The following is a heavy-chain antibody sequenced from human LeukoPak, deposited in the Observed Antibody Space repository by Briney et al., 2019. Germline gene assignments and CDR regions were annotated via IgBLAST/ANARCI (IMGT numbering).Heavy chain of an antibody. D-gene: IGHD3-10*01. CDR3: AKRGVVIRGILVIGYHQEAYHYDF. V-gene: IGHV3-23*01. Sequence: GGSLRLSCAASGFTFSSYAMSWVRQAPARGLEWVSYIGERGGSTTYADSVKGRFTISRDTSLNTLYLQMNNLRAEDTAVYFCAKRGVVIRGILVIGYHQEAYHYDFWGQGVLVTVSS. J-gene: IGHJ4*02. CDR1: GFTFSSYA. CDR2: IGERGGST.